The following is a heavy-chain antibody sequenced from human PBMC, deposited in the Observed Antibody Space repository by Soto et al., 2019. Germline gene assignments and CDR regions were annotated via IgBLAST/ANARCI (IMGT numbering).Heavy chain of an antibody. J-gene: IGHJ6*02. CDR1: GYSFTSYW. D-gene: IGHD2-2*01. V-gene: IGHV5-10-1*01. CDR3: ARRDIVVVPAASYGMDV. CDR2: IDPSDSYT. Sequence: GESLKISCKGSGYSFTSYWISWVRQMPGKGLEWMGRIDPSDSYTNYSPSFQGHVTISADKSVSTAYLQWSSLRAPDTAMYYCARRDIVVVPAASYGMDVWGQGTTVTVSS.